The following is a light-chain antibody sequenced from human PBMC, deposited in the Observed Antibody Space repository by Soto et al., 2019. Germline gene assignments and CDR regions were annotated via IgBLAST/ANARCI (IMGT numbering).Light chain of an antibody. J-gene: IGLJ1*01. Sequence: QSVLTQPASVSGSPGHSITISCTGTSSDVGSYNLVSWYQQHPGKAPKLMIYEVSKRPSGVSNRFSGSKSGNTASLTISGLQAEDEADYYCCSYAGSRTFYVFGTGTKVTVL. CDR3: CSYAGSRTFYV. CDR1: SSDVGSYNL. CDR2: EVS. V-gene: IGLV2-23*02.